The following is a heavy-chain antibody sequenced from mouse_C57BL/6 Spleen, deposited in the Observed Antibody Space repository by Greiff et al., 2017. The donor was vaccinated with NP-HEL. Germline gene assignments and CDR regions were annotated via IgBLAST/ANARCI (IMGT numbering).Heavy chain of an antibody. CDR3: ARGAYSNYRTWFAY. J-gene: IGHJ3*01. D-gene: IGHD2-5*01. Sequence: QVQLKESGPGLVQPSQSLSITCTVSGFSLTSYGVHWVRQSPGKGLEWLGVIWSGGSTDYNAAFISRLSISKDNSKSQVFFKMNSLQADDTAIYYCARGAYSNYRTWFAYWGQGTLVTVSA. V-gene: IGHV2-2*01. CDR2: IWSGGST. CDR1: GFSLTSYG.